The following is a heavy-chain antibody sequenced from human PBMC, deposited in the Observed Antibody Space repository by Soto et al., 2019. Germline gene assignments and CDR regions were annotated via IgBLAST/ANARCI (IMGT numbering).Heavy chain of an antibody. Sequence: GGSLRLSCAASGFTFSSYGMHWVRQAPGKGLEWVAVIWYDGSNKYYADSVKGRFTISRDNSKNTLYLQMNSLRAEDTAVYYFAIEYYDILTGHYYYYYYGMDAWGQGTTVIVS. CDR3: AIEYYDILTGHYYYYYYGMDA. CDR1: GFTFSSYG. J-gene: IGHJ6*02. V-gene: IGHV3-33*01. CDR2: IWYDGSNK. D-gene: IGHD3-9*01.